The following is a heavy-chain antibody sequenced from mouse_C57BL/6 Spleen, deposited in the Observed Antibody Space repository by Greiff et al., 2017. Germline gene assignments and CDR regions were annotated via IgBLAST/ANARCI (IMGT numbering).Heavy chain of an antibody. CDR3: ARYYYGSVDY. Sequence: VQLQQSGPELVKPGASVKISCKASGYSFTGYYMNWVKQSPEKSLEWIGEINPSTGGTTYNQKFKAKATLTVDKSSSTAYMQLKSLTSEDSAVYYCARYYYGSVDYWGQGTTLTVSS. J-gene: IGHJ2*01. D-gene: IGHD1-1*01. CDR1: GYSFTGYY. V-gene: IGHV1-42*01. CDR2: INPSTGGT.